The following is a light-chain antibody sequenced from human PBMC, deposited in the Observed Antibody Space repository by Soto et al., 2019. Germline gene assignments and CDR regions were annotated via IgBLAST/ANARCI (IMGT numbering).Light chain of an antibody. J-gene: IGLJ1*01. V-gene: IGLV3-1*01. Sequence: SYELTQPPSVSVSPGQTASITCTGDKLGDKYACWYQQKPGQSPVLVIYQDSKRPSGFPERFSGSNSGNTATLTISGTQAMDEADYYCQAWDSSILYVFGTGTKVTVL. CDR2: QDS. CDR1: KLGDKY. CDR3: QAWDSSILYV.